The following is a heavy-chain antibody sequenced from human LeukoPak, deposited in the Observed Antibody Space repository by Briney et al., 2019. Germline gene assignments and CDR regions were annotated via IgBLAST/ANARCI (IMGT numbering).Heavy chain of an antibody. CDR2: IYSGGST. D-gene: IGHD3-22*01. V-gene: IGHV3-53*01. Sequence: GGSLRLSCAASGFTVSSYYMSWVRQAPGKGLECVSVIYSGGSTYYADSVKGRFTISRDNSKNTLYLQMNSLRAEDTAVYYCARIGMHYYDSSGGPDYWGQGTLVTVSS. CDR1: GFTVSSYY. CDR3: ARIGMHYYDSSGGPDY. J-gene: IGHJ4*02.